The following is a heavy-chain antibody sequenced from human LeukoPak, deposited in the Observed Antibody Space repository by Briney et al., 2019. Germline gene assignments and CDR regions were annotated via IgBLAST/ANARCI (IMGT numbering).Heavy chain of an antibody. V-gene: IGHV4-34*01. CDR3: ARGHKDTKAGFDY. D-gene: IGHD2-15*01. CDR1: GGSFSGYY. Sequence: SETLSLTCAVYGGSFSGYYWSWFRQPPGKGLEWIGEINHSGSTNYNPSLKSRVTISVDTSMNQFSLKLSSVTAADTAVYYCARGHKDTKAGFDYWGQGTLVTVSS. J-gene: IGHJ4*02. CDR2: INHSGST.